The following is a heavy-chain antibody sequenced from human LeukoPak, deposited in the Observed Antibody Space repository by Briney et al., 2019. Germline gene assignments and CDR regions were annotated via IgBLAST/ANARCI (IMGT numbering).Heavy chain of an antibody. J-gene: IGHJ4*02. V-gene: IGHV3-48*03. CDR2: ISSGGSTI. CDR1: GFTFSSYE. CDR3: ARVRDGSQDY. D-gene: IGHD5-24*01. Sequence: GGSLRLSCVASGFTFSSYEMNWVRQAPGKGLEWVSYISSGGSTIYYADSAKGRFTISRDNAKNSLYLQMNSLRAEDTAVYYCARVRDGSQDYWGQGTLVTVSS.